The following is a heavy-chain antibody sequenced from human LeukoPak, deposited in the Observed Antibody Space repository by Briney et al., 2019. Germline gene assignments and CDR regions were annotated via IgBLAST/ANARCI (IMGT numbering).Heavy chain of an antibody. V-gene: IGHV1-69*04. CDR1: GGTFSKNA. D-gene: IGHD2-2*02. J-gene: IGHJ6*02. Sequence: GSSVTVSCKATGGTFSKNAINWVRQAPGQGLEWMGRIIPMVGIAHYAQKIQGRVTITEDRSSSTAYMYYCARIQAVGVPVAIDAYYDYGMDVWGQGTTVTVSS. CDR3: DAYYDYGMDV. CDR2: IIPMVGIA.